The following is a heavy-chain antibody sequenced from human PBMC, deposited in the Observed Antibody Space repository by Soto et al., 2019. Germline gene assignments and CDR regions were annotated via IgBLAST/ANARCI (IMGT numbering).Heavy chain of an antibody. V-gene: IGHV1-69*08. Sequence: QVQLVQSGAEVKKPGSSVKVSCKASGGTFSSYTISWVRQAPGQGLEWMGRIIPILGIANYAQKFQGRVTITADKSTSTAYMELSSLRSEDTAVYYCARESYDSSGYYYSVSAFDIWGQGTMVTVSS. CDR2: IIPILGIA. J-gene: IGHJ3*02. D-gene: IGHD3-22*01. CDR3: ARESYDSSGYYYSVSAFDI. CDR1: GGTFSSYT.